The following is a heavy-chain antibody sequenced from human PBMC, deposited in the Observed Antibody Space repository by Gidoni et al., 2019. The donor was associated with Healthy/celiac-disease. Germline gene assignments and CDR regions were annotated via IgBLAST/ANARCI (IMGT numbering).Heavy chain of an antibody. CDR1: GYNLTELS. V-gene: IGHV1-24*01. CDR2: FDPDDGET. Sequence: QVQLVQSGAEVKKPGASVKVSCKVSGYNLTELSMHWVRQAPGKGLEWMGDFDPDDGETIYAQKFQGRVTMTEDTSTDTAYMELSSLRSEDTAVYYCATALLERRSVRAFDIWGQGTMVTVSS. J-gene: IGHJ3*02. CDR3: ATALLERRSVRAFDI. D-gene: IGHD1-1*01.